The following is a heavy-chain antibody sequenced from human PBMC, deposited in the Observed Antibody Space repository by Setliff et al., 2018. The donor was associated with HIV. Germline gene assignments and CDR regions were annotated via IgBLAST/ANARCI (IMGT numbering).Heavy chain of an antibody. CDR2: IYYSGST. Sequence: PSETLSLTCTASGGSISSGGYYWSWIRQHPGKGLEWIGYIYYSGSTYYNPSLKSRVTISIDTSKNQFSLKLSSVTAADTAVYYCARGLFVVTDSDYDTNYYYYYYMDVWGKGTTVTVSS. D-gene: IGHD5-12*01. CDR1: GGSISSGGYY. J-gene: IGHJ6*03. CDR3: ARGLFVVTDSDYDTNYYYYYYMDV. V-gene: IGHV4-31*03.